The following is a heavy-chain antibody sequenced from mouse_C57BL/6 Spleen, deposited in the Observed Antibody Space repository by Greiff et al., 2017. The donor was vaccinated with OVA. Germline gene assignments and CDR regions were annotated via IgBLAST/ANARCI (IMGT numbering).Heavy chain of an antibody. D-gene: IGHD2-3*01. J-gene: IGHJ3*01. CDR2: IDPSDSYT. CDR3: ARSRDGHYEGFAY. CDR1: GYTFTSYW. V-gene: IGHV1-59*01. Sequence: QVQLQQPGAELVRPGTSVKLSCKASGYTFTSYWMHWVKQRPGQGLEWIGVIDPSDSYTNYNQKFKGKATLTVDTSSSTAYMQLSSLTSEDSAVYYCARSRDGHYEGFAYWGQGTLVTVSA.